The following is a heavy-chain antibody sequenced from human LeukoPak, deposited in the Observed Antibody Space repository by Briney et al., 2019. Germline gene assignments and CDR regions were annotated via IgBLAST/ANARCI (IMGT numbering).Heavy chain of an antibody. J-gene: IGHJ5*02. Sequence: SVKVSCKASGGTFSSYAISWVRQAPGQGLEWMGGIIPIFGTANYAQKFQGRVTITADESTSTAYMELSSLISENTAVYYCARSNCSSTSCYNWFDPWGQGTLVTVSS. CDR3: ARSNCSSTSCYNWFDP. CDR1: GGTFSSYA. V-gene: IGHV1-69*13. D-gene: IGHD2-2*01. CDR2: IIPIFGTA.